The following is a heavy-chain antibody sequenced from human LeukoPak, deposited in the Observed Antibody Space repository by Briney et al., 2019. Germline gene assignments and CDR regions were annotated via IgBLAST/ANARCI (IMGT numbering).Heavy chain of an antibody. D-gene: IGHD3-10*01. Sequence: GESLKTSSKGSGYSFHSYWIGWVRQMPGKGQEWMGIIYPGDSDTRYSPSFEGQVTISADKSISTAYLQWSGLKASDTAMYYCAKSAMVRGVMYYFGMDVWGQGTTVTVSS. CDR3: AKSAMVRGVMYYFGMDV. J-gene: IGHJ6*02. V-gene: IGHV5-51*01. CDR2: IYPGDSDT. CDR1: GYSFHSYW.